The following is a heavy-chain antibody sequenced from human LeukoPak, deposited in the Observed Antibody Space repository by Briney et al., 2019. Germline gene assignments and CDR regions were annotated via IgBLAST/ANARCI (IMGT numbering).Heavy chain of an antibody. CDR2: MNPNSGNT. D-gene: IGHD2-2*01. V-gene: IGHV1-8*01. CDR1: GYTFTSYD. J-gene: IGHJ5*02. CDR3: ARIPRYCSSTSCYVGWFDP. Sequence: ASVKVSCKASGYTFTSYDINWVRQATGQGLEWMGWMNPNSGNTGYAQKFQGRVTMTRNTSISTAYMELSSLRSEDTAVYYCARIPRYCSSTSCYVGWFDPWGQGTLVTVSS.